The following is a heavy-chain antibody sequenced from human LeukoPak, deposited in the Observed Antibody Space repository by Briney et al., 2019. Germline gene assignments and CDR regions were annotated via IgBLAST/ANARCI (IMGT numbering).Heavy chain of an antibody. CDR3: VRDYLWGNYRSFDF. J-gene: IGHJ4*02. Sequence: PGGSLKLSCAASGFRFTNSWMTWVRQAPGKGLDWVANIKDDGSETRYVDSVKGRFTMSRDNAKNSLYLQMNSLRVEDTAVYYCVRDYLWGNYRSFDFWGQGTLVTVSS. CDR2: IKDDGSET. CDR1: GFRFTNSW. V-gene: IGHV3-7*01. D-gene: IGHD3-16*02.